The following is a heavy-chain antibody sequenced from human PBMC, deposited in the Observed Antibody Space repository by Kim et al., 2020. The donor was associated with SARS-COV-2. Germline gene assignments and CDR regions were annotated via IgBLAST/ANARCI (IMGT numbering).Heavy chain of an antibody. CDR2: IRSKAYGGTT. CDR1: GFTFGDYA. Sequence: GGSLRLSCTASGFTFGDYAMSWVRQAPGKGLEWVGFIRSKAYGGTTEYAASVKGRFTISRDDSKSIAYLQMNSLKTEDTAVYYCTRDDQQPPYDYVWGSYRPLLSSHAFDIWGQGTMVTVSS. V-gene: IGHV3-49*04. D-gene: IGHD3-16*02. CDR3: TRDDQQPPYDYVWGSYRPLLSSHAFDI. J-gene: IGHJ3*02.